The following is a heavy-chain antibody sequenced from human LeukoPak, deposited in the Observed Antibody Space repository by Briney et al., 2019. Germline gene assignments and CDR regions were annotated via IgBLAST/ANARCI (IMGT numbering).Heavy chain of an antibody. Sequence: ASVKVSCKASGYTFTSYGISWVRQAPGQGLEWMGWISAYNGNTNYAQKLQGRVTMTTDTSTSTAYMELRSLRSDDTAVYYCARSRYFDWLPHYFDYWGQGTLVTVSS. V-gene: IGHV1-18*01. CDR1: GYTFTSYG. D-gene: IGHD3-9*01. CDR3: ARSRYFDWLPHYFDY. J-gene: IGHJ4*02. CDR2: ISAYNGNT.